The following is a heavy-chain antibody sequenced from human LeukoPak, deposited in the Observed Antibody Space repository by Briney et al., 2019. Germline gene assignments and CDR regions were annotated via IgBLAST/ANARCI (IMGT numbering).Heavy chain of an antibody. CDR2: INHSGST. Sequence: SSETLSLTCAVYGGSFSGYYWSWIRQPPGKGLEWIGEINHSGSTNYNPSLKSRVTISVDTSKNQFSLKLSSVTAAGTAVYYCAIEEYVDAFDIWGQGTMVTVSS. J-gene: IGHJ3*02. V-gene: IGHV4-34*01. CDR3: AIEEYVDAFDI. CDR1: GGSFSGYY. D-gene: IGHD2/OR15-2a*01.